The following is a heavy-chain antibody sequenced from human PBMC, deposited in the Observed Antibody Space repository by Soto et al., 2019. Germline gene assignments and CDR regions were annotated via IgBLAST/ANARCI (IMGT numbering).Heavy chain of an antibody. CDR1: GGAISSTNW. D-gene: IGHD3-10*01. Sequence: QVQLQESGPGLVKPSGTLSLTCAVSGGAISSTNWWSWVRQPPGKGLEWIGEIYHSGSTNYNPSLKSRVTISVDQSKNLFSLNMTSVTAADTAVYYCARVRSATTDSWGQGTLVTVSS. V-gene: IGHV4-4*02. CDR2: IYHSGST. CDR3: ARVRSATTDS. J-gene: IGHJ5*02.